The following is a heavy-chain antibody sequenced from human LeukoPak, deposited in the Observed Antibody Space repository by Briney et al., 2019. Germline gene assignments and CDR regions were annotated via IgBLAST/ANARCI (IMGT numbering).Heavy chain of an antibody. D-gene: IGHD6-25*01. CDR2: IKQDESAK. V-gene: IGHV3-7*05. CDR1: EFSFSRPW. CDR3: GGGGY. Sequence: PGGSLRLSCAASEFSFSRPWMNWVRQAPGKGLEWVANIKQDESAKYYVDSVEGRFTISRDNAKNSLYLQMNSLRAEDTAVYYCGGGGYWGQGIQFTVSS. J-gene: IGHJ4*02.